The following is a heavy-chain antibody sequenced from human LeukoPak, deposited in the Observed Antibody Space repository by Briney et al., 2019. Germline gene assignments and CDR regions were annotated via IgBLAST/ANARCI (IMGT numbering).Heavy chain of an antibody. V-gene: IGHV3-66*02. CDR3: ARGLTTVTPLDI. CDR1: GFTVSSNY. CDR2: IYSGGST. J-gene: IGHJ3*02. D-gene: IGHD4-11*01. Sequence: TGGSLRLSCAASGFTVSSNYMSWVRQAPGKGLEWVSVIYSGGSTYYADSVKGRFTISRDNSKNMLYLQMNSLRAEDTAVYYCARGLTTVTPLDIWGQGTMVTVSS.